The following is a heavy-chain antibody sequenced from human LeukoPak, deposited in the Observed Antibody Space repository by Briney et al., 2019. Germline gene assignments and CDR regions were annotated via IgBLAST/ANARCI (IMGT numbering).Heavy chain of an antibody. Sequence: PGGSLRLSCVASGFTFSSYSMHWVRLAPGKGLEYVSAISSSGDSTYYANSVKGRFTISRDNSKNTLYLQMGSLRAEDTAVYYCAKGASDYGRAFYYMDVWGKGTAVTISS. D-gene: IGHD4-17*01. V-gene: IGHV3-64*01. CDR2: ISSSGDST. CDR3: AKGASDYGRAFYYMDV. CDR1: GFTFSSYS. J-gene: IGHJ6*03.